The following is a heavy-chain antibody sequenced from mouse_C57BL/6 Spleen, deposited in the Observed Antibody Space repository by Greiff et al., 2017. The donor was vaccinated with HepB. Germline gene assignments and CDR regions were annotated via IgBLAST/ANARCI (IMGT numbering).Heavy chain of an antibody. CDR2: IDPSDSYT. CDR3: AKGYYYGSSYPYAMDY. V-gene: IGHV1-69*01. CDR1: GYTFTSYW. Sequence: QVQLKQPGAELVMPGASVKLSCKASGYTFTSYWMHWVKQRPGQGLEWIGEIDPSDSYTNYNQKFKGKSTLTVDKSSSTAYMQLSSLTSEDSAVYYCAKGYYYGSSYPYAMDYWGQGTSVTVSS. D-gene: IGHD1-1*01. J-gene: IGHJ4*01.